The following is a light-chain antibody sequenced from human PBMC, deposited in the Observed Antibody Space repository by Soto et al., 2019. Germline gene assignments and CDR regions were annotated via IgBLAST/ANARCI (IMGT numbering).Light chain of an antibody. CDR2: AAS. CDR3: QKYTSAPLLT. J-gene: IGKJ4*01. V-gene: IGKV1-27*01. CDR1: QGISNY. Sequence: DIQMTQSPSSLSASVGDRVTFTCRASQGISNYLAWYQQKPGKVPKLLIDAASTLKSGVPSRFSGSGSGTDFALTISNLPPEDVATYYSQKYTSAPLLTFGGGTKVEI.